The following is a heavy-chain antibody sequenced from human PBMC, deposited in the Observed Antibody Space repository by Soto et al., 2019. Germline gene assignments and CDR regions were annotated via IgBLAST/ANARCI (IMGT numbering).Heavy chain of an antibody. CDR3: ARGRLGSRRGYYFDA. J-gene: IGHJ4*02. CDR1: EITFTSYW. CDR2: INQDGSDK. D-gene: IGHD6-19*01. Sequence: DVQLVESGGGFIQPGGSLRLSCAASEITFTSYWMSWVRQGPGTGLQWVANINQDGSDKKYVDSVKGRFTISRDNAQNSLYLQTNSLRPEDTAVYYCARGRLGSRRGYYFDARGQGTLVSVSS. V-gene: IGHV3-7*01.